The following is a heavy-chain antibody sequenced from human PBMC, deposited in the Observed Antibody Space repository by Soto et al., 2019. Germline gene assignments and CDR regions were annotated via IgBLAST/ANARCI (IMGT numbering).Heavy chain of an antibody. Sequence: QVQLVESGGGLVKPGGSLRLSCAASGFTFSDYYMSWIRQAPGKGLEWVSYISSSGSTIYYADSVKGRFTISRDNAKNSLYLQMNSLRAEDTAVYYCAREAHSSRWYFAPSAPNIWGQGTMVTVSS. J-gene: IGHJ3*02. CDR1: GFTFSDYY. D-gene: IGHD6-19*01. CDR2: ISSSGSTI. V-gene: IGHV3-11*01. CDR3: AREAHSSRWYFAPSAPNI.